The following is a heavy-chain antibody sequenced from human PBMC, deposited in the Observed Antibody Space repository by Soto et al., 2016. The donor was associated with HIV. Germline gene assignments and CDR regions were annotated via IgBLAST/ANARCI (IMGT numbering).Heavy chain of an antibody. CDR3: TKDLPGRPVGARGRDYFDY. Sequence: EVQLLESGGGLVQPGGSLRLSCAASGFSFSTYAMSWVRQALGKGLEWVASISGSGSSTYYADSVKGRFTISRDNSKNTLYLQMNSLRAEDTAVYYCTKDLPGRPVGARGRDYFDYWGQGTLVTVSS. D-gene: IGHD1-26*01. V-gene: IGHV3-23*01. J-gene: IGHJ4*02. CDR2: ISGSGSST. CDR1: GFSFSTYA.